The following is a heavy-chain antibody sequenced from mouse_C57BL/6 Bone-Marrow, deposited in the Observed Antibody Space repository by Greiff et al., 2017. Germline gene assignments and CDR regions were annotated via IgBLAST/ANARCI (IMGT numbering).Heavy chain of an antibody. Sequence: VQLQQSGAELVRPGASVKLSCTASGFNFKDYYMHWVKQRPEQGLEWIGWIDPENGDTEYASKFQGKATITADTSSNTAYLQLSSLTSEDTAVYYCTTPAMITTHAMDYWGQGTSVTVSS. CDR1: GFNFKDYY. D-gene: IGHD2-4*01. CDR3: TTPAMITTHAMDY. V-gene: IGHV14-4*01. CDR2: IDPENGDT. J-gene: IGHJ4*01.